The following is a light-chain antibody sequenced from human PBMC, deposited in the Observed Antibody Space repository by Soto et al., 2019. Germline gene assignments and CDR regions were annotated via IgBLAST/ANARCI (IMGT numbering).Light chain of an antibody. Sequence: QSVLTQPPSVSGAPGQRVTISCTGSSSNIGAGYYVHWYQQLPGTAPKLLIYGNSNRPSGVPDRFSGSKSGTSASLAITGLQAGDEADYYCQSYDSSLSGYVFGTGTKVTVL. V-gene: IGLV1-40*01. J-gene: IGLJ1*01. CDR2: GNS. CDR3: QSYDSSLSGYV. CDR1: SSNIGAGYY.